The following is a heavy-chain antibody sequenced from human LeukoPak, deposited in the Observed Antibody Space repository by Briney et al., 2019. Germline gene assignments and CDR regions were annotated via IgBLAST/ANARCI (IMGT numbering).Heavy chain of an antibody. CDR1: GFTFDDYA. CDR2: ISWNSGSI. J-gene: IGHJ6*02. Sequence: PGGSLRLSCAASGFTFDDYAMHWVRQAPGKGLEWVSGISWNSGSIGYADSVKGRFTISRDNAKNSLYLQMNSLRAEDTAVYYCARDHSSSGMDVWGQGTTVTVSS. CDR3: ARDHSSSGMDV. V-gene: IGHV3-9*01.